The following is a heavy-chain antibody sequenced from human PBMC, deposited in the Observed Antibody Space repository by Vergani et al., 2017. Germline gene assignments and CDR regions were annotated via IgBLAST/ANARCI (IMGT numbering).Heavy chain of an antibody. Sequence: EVQLVPSGAEVKKPGESLKISCKGSGYSFTSYWIGWVRQMPGKGLEWRGIIYPGDSYTRYSPSFQGQVTISAEKSISTAYLQWSSLKASDTAMYYCVRRSSSSWYFDLWGRGTLVTVSS. CDR2: IYPGDSYT. V-gene: IGHV5-51*01. CDR1: GYSFTSYW. CDR3: VRRSSSSWYFDL. D-gene: IGHD6-6*01. J-gene: IGHJ2*01.